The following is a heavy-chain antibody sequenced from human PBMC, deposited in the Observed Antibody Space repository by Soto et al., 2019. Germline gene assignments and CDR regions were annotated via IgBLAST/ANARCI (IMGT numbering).Heavy chain of an antibody. D-gene: IGHD2-2*01. CDR3: ATLKVDFVLVPAKPYSCYFDS. J-gene: IGHJ5*01. Sequence: VESLKISCKGSGYSFTSYWIDWVLQMPGKGLAWMGSIYLGDSDTRYSPSFQVQVTISADKSFSTAYLQWSSLKASDTSMYYCATLKVDFVLVPAKPYSCYFDSSG. CDR1: GYSFTSYW. V-gene: IGHV5-51*01. CDR2: IYLGDSDT.